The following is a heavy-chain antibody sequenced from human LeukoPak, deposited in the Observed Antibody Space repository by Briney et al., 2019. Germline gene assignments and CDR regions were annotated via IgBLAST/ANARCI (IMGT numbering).Heavy chain of an antibody. CDR2: ISSSSSTM. CDR1: GFTFSSYS. J-gene: IGHJ4*02. CDR3: ARGDGLADY. D-gene: IGHD5-24*01. V-gene: IGHV3-48*01. Sequence: GGSLRLSCAASGFTFSSYSMNWVRQAPGKGLEWVSYISSSSSTMYYADSVKGRFTISRDNAKNSLYLHMISLRAEDTAVYYCARGDGLADYWGQGTLVTVSS.